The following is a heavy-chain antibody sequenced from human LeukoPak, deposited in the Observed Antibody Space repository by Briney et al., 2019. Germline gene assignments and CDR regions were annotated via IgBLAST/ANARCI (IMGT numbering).Heavy chain of an antibody. D-gene: IGHD4-23*01. CDR2: IRYDGSNK. V-gene: IGHV3-30*02. CDR1: GFTFISYG. Sequence: GGSLRLSCAASGFTFISYGMHWVRQAPGKGLEWVAFIRYDGSNKYYADSVKGRFTISRDNSKNTLYLQMNSLRAEDAAVYYCVGLTTVVTLYFDYWGQGTLVTVSS. J-gene: IGHJ4*02. CDR3: VGLTTVVTLYFDY.